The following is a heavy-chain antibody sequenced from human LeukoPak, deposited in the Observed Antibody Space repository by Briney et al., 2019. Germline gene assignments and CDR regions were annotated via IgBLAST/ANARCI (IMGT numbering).Heavy chain of an antibody. J-gene: IGHJ6*03. CDR3: ARPYSNYWSYYYYYMDV. CDR1: GYTFTSYG. Sequence: ASVKVSCKASGYTFTSYGISWVRQAPGQGLEWMGWISAYNGNTNYAQKLQGRVTMTTDTSTSTAYMELRSLRSDDTAVYYCARPYSNYWSYYYYYMDVWGKGTTVTVSS. CDR2: ISAYNGNT. V-gene: IGHV1-18*01. D-gene: IGHD4-11*01.